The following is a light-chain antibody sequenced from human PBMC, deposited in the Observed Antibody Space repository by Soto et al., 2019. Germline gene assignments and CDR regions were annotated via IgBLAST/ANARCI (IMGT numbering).Light chain of an antibody. CDR2: DAS. Sequence: EIVLTQSPATLSLSPGERATLSCRASQSVSSYLAWYQQKPDQAPRLLIYDASSRATGIPGRFSGSGSGTDFTHHISNHEPEDFAVHYCKYRTKSHPLTFGGGPKVEIK. J-gene: IGKJ4*01. CDR3: KYRTKSHPLT. V-gene: IGKV3-11*01. CDR1: QSVSSY.